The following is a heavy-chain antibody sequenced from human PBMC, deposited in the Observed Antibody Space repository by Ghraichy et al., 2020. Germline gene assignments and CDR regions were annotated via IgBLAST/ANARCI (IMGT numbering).Heavy chain of an antibody. Sequence: ETLSLTCAASGFSFSTSSVSWVRQSQEKGLEWVSYISHSSRYIYYADSVKGRFTISRDNAKNSLSLQMNSLRDEDTAVYYCARDFLGDHPFWGQGTPVTVSS. CDR1: GFSFSTSS. CDR3: ARDFLGDHPF. D-gene: IGHD2/OR15-2a*01. CDR2: ISHSSRYI. J-gene: IGHJ4*02. V-gene: IGHV3-48*02.